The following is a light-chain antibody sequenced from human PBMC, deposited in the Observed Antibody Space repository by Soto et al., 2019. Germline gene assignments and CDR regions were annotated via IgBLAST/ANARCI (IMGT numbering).Light chain of an antibody. CDR2: GAS. CDR3: QQYGTGT. V-gene: IGKV3-20*01. Sequence: EIVLTQSPGTLSLSPGERATLSCRASQSVSSSYLAWYQQEPGQAPRLLIYGASSRATGIPDRFSGSGSGTDFTLTISRLEPEDFAVYYCQQYGTGTFGQGTKVDIK. J-gene: IGKJ1*01. CDR1: QSVSSSY.